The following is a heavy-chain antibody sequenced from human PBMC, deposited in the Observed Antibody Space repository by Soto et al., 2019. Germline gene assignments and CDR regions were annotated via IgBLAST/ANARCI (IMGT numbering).Heavy chain of an antibody. D-gene: IGHD5-18*01. CDR2: IYHSGST. V-gene: IGHV4-38-2*02. CDR1: GYSISNGYY. J-gene: IGHJ4*02. Sequence: LSLTCDVSGYSISNGYYLGWIRQPPGKGLEWIGNIYHSGSTSYNPSLKSRLTISIDTSKNQFSLNLRSVTAADTAVYYCARDRYNFGYFLSWGQGTLVTVSS. CDR3: ARDRYNFGYFLS.